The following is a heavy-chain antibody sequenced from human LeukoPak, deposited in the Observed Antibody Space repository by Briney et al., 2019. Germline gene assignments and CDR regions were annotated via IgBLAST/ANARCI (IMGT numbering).Heavy chain of an antibody. CDR3: ARGVGYCSGGSCHRFDS. V-gene: IGHV3-21*03. CDR1: GFTFSTYS. CDR2: ISSSSSYI. J-gene: IGHJ4*02. Sequence: SGGSLRSSCAASGFTFSTYSMNWVRQAPGKGLEWVSFISSSSSYINYADSVKGRFTISRDNAKNSLYLQMNSLRAEDTAVYYCARGVGYCSGGSCHRFDSWGQGTLVIVSS. D-gene: IGHD2-15*01.